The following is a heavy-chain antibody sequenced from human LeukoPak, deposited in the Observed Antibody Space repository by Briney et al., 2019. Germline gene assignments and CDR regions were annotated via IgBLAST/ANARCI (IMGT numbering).Heavy chain of an antibody. CDR2: IYSVSNT. Sequence: GGSLRLSCAASGLSVSGNYMTWVRQAPGKGPEWLSVIYSVSNTFYADSVKGRFTISRDNSQNMAYLQMNSLRAEDTAIYYCARGITGAFDIWGQGTMVIVSS. J-gene: IGHJ3*02. CDR1: GLSVSGNY. D-gene: IGHD1-1*01. CDR3: ARGITGAFDI. V-gene: IGHV3-53*01.